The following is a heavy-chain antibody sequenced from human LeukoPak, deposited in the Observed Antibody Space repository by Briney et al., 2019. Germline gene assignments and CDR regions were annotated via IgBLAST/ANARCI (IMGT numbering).Heavy chain of an antibody. J-gene: IGHJ4*02. V-gene: IGHV5-51*01. Sequence: GESLRISCKGSGYSFTNYWIGWVRQMPGKGLEWMGIIYPGDSDTRYSPSFQGQVTISADKSINTAYLQWSSLKASDSAVYYCARQESEMTTPANRYFDHWGQGTLVTVSS. CDR3: ARQESEMTTPANRYFDH. CDR1: GYSFTNYW. CDR2: IYPGDSDT. D-gene: IGHD5-24*01.